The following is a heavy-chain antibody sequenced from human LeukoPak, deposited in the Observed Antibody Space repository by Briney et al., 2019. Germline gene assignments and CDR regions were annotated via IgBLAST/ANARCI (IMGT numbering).Heavy chain of an antibody. Sequence: PSETLSLTCTVSGGSISSYYWSWIRQTPVKGLEWIGNIFDSGDTNYNPSLQSRVTISVDTSKKQFSLKLRSVTAADTAVYYCTRRLSNGATLNYFDYWGQGTLVTVSS. V-gene: IGHV4-59*08. CDR1: GGSISSYY. J-gene: IGHJ4*02. CDR3: TRRLSNGATLNYFDY. CDR2: IFDSGDT. D-gene: IGHD4/OR15-4a*01.